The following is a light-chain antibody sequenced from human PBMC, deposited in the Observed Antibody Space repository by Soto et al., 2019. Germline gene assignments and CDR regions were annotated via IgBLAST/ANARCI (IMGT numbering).Light chain of an antibody. CDR1: ESVSSN. V-gene: IGKV3-15*01. Sequence: EIVMTQSPATLSVSPGERATLSCRASESVSSNLAWYQQKPGQAPRLLIYGASTRATGIPARFSGSGSGTEFTLTISSLQSEDFAVYYCQQYDNWPPVTFGGGTKVEIK. J-gene: IGKJ4*01. CDR3: QQYDNWPPVT. CDR2: GAS.